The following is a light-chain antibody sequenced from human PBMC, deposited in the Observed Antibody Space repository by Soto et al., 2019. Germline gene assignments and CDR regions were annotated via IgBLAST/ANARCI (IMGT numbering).Light chain of an antibody. Sequence: QSALTRRASVSGSPGQSITISCTGTNTDVGGYDYVSWYQLHPGKAPKVLISEVSNRPSGVSNRFSGSKSGNTASLTISGLQAEDEADYFCSSYAASSTLFVFGSGTKV. CDR2: EVS. V-gene: IGLV2-14*01. CDR3: SSYAASSTLFV. CDR1: NTDVGGYDY. J-gene: IGLJ1*01.